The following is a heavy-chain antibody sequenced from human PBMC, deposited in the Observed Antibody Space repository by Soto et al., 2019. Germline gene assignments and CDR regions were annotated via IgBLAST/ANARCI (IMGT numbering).Heavy chain of an antibody. V-gene: IGHV4-59*01. D-gene: IGHD5-12*01. Sequence: QVQLQESGPGLVKPSETLSLTCTVSGGSISSYYWSWIRQPPGKGLEWIGCIYYSGSTNYNPSLKSRVTISVDTSKNQFSLNLRSVTAADTAVYYCARGRWLQLIYFDYWGQGTLVIVSS. CDR2: IYYSGST. CDR1: GGSISSYY. J-gene: IGHJ4*02. CDR3: ARGRWLQLIYFDY.